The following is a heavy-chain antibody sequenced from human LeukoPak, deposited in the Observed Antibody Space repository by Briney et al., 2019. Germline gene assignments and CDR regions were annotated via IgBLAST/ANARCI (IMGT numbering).Heavy chain of an antibody. D-gene: IGHD6-19*01. V-gene: IGHV3-7*01. CDR2: IKQDGSEK. Sequence: GGSLRLSCAASGFTFTSYWMSWVRQAPGKGLEWVANIKQDGSEKHYVDSVKGRFTISRDNTKNSLYLQMNSLRADDTAVYYCTRMHNSGWTGYWGQGTLVTVSS. CDR1: GFTFTSYW. J-gene: IGHJ4*02. CDR3: TRMHNSGWTGY.